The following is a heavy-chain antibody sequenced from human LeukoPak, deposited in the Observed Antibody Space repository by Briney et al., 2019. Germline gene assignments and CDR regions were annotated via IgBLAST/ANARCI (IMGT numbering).Heavy chain of an antibody. Sequence: SETLSLTCAVYGGSFRGNFWSWVRQSPGKGLEWIGEINHRGNTNYNPSLKGRVTLSVDTSKNQFSLKLKSVTAADTAVYYCARVPESVGINYFDSWGQGTQVTVSS. CDR2: INHRGNT. V-gene: IGHV4-34*01. CDR3: ARVPESVGINYFDS. CDR1: GGSFRGNF. D-gene: IGHD1-26*01. J-gene: IGHJ4*02.